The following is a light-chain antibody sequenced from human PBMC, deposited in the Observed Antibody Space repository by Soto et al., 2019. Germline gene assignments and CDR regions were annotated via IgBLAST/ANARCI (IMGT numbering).Light chain of an antibody. J-gene: IGKJ5*01. V-gene: IGKV1-9*01. Sequence: DIQLTQSPSFLSASVGDRVTITCRASQGISSCLAWYQQTPGKAPKLLIYASSILQSGVPSRFSGSGSGTEFTLTISSLQPEDFATYYCQQLDTFPVTFGQGTRLAI. CDR2: ASS. CDR1: QGISSC. CDR3: QQLDTFPVT.